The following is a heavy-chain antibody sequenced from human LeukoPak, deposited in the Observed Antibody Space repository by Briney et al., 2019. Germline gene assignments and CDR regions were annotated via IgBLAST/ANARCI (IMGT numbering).Heavy chain of an antibody. V-gene: IGHV1-8*01. J-gene: IGHJ5*02. D-gene: IGHD2-15*01. CDR3: ARGISRGYFWFDP. Sequence: ASVTVSFTASGYTFTTYDINWVRQTPGQGLEWMGWMNPKNGNTDYARKFQGRVTMTTNTSISTAYMELSSLRSEDTAIYYCARGISRGYFWFDPWGQGTLVTVSS. CDR2: MNPKNGNT. CDR1: GYTFTTYD.